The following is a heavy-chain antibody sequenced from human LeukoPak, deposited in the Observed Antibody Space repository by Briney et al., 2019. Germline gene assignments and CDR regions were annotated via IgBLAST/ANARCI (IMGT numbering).Heavy chain of an antibody. Sequence: ASVKVSCKASGYTFTGYYMHWVRQAPGQGLGWMGWINPNRGGTNYAQKFQGRVTMTRDTSISTAYMELSRLRSDDTAVYYCAKYCSSTSCPLGAFDIWGQGTMVTVSS. J-gene: IGHJ3*02. CDR1: GYTFTGYY. V-gene: IGHV1-2*02. CDR2: INPNRGGT. D-gene: IGHD2-2*01. CDR3: AKYCSSTSCPLGAFDI.